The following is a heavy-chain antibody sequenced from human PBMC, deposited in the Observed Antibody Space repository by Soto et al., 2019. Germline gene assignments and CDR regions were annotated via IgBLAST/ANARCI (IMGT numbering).Heavy chain of an antibody. J-gene: IGHJ4*02. CDR1: GFTFDDYA. Sequence: EVQLVESGGGLVQPGRSLRLSCAASGFTFDDYAMHWVRQAPGKGLEWVSGISWNSGRIGYADSVKGRFTISRDNAKNSLYLQMNSLRAEDTALYYCAKAFGLGGTGRGYYFDYWGQGTLVTVSS. D-gene: IGHD3-10*01. V-gene: IGHV3-9*01. CDR2: ISWNSGRI. CDR3: AKAFGLGGTGRGYYFDY.